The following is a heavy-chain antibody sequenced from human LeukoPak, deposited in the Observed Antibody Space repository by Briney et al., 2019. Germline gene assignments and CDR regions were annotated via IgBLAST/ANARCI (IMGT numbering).Heavy chain of an antibody. V-gene: IGHV4-34*01. Sequence: PSETLSLTCAVSGGSLSGYHWSWIRQPPGKGLEWIGQINHSGTTDYNPSLKSRVTISLDTSKNQFSLKLSSVTAADTAVYYCARAGGGSYYYYYYMDVWGKGTTVTVSS. CDR2: INHSGTT. CDR1: GGSLSGYH. D-gene: IGHD3-16*01. CDR3: ARAGGGSYYYYYYMDV. J-gene: IGHJ6*03.